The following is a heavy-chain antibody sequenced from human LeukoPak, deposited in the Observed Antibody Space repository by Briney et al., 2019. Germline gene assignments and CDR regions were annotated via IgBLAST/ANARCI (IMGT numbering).Heavy chain of an antibody. J-gene: IGHJ6*02. CDR3: ARVGLLWFGGREGYYGMDV. V-gene: IGHV4-61*02. CDR2: ICTSGST. CDR1: GGSISSGSYY. D-gene: IGHD3-10*01. Sequence: SETLSLTCTVSGGSISSGSYYWSWIRQPAGKGLEWIGRICTSGSTNYNPSLKSRVTISVDTSKNQFSLKLSSVTAADTAVYYCARVGLLWFGGREGYYGMDVWGQGTTVTVSS.